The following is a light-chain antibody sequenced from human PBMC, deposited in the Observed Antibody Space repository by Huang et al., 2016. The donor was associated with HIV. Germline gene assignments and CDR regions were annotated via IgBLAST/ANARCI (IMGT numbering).Light chain of an antibody. CDR3: QQRSNWPRT. J-gene: IGKJ1*01. CDR2: DAS. V-gene: IGKV3-11*01. Sequence: EIVLTQSPATLSLSPGERATLSCRASQSVSSYLAWYQQKSGQAPRLLIHDASNRATGIPARFSGSGSGTDFTLTISSLEPEDFAVYYCQQRSNWPRTFGQGTKVEIK. CDR1: QSVSSY.